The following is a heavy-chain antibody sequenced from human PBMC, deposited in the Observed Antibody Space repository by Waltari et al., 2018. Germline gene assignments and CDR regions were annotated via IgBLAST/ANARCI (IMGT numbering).Heavy chain of an antibody. Sequence: QLQLQESGPGLVKPSETLSLTCTVSGGSISSSSYYWGWIRQPPGKGLEWIGRIYYSGSTYYNPALKSRVTRSVDTSKNQFSLKLSSVTAADTAVYYCARLPGGYDYVWGSYRPYYFDYWGQGTLVTVSS. CDR1: GGSISSSSYY. CDR3: ARLPGGYDYVWGSYRPYYFDY. J-gene: IGHJ4*02. V-gene: IGHV4-39*01. D-gene: IGHD3-16*02. CDR2: IYYSGST.